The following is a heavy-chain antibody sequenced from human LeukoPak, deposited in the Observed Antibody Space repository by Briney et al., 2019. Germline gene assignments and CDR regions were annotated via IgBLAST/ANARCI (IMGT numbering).Heavy chain of an antibody. D-gene: IGHD2-21*01. V-gene: IGHV3-23*01. J-gene: IGHJ4*02. Sequence: GSLRLSCAASGFPFSSYAMSWVRQAPGKGLEWVSAISGSGGSTYYADSVKGRFTISRDNSKNTLYLQMNSLRAEDTAVYYCAKFLPTHIVVANYYFDYWGQGTLVTVSS. CDR3: AKFLPTHIVVANYYFDY. CDR1: GFPFSSYA. CDR2: ISGSGGST.